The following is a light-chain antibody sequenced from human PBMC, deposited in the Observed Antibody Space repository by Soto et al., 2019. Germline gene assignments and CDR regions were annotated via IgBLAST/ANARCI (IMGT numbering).Light chain of an antibody. CDR2: KAS. V-gene: IGKV1-5*03. CDR1: QSISTS. Sequence: DIQMTQSPSTLSASVGDRVTITCRANQSISTSLAWYQQKPGKAPNLLIQKASSLESGVPSRFSGSGSGTEFTPTISSLQPDDFATYYCQQYNRYSGTFGQGTKVEIK. CDR3: QQYNRYSGT. J-gene: IGKJ1*01.